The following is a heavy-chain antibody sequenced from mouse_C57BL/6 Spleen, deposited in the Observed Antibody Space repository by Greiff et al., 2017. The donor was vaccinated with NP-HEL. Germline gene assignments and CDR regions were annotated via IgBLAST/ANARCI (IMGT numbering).Heavy chain of an antibody. J-gene: IGHJ4*01. D-gene: IGHD3-3*01. V-gene: IGHV5-4*03. Sequence: EVKLVESGGGLVKPGGSLKLSCAASGFTFSSYAMSWVRQTPEKRLEWVATISDGGSYTYYPDNVKGRFTISRDNAKNNLYLQMSHLKSEDTACYNCARGGDFMDYGGQGTSATASS. CDR3: ARGGDFMDY. CDR1: GFTFSSYA. CDR2: ISDGGSYT.